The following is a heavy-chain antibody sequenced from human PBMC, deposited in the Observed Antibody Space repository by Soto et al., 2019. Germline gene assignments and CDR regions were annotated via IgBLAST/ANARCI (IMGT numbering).Heavy chain of an antibody. CDR1: GFTFSTHA. J-gene: IGHJ4*02. V-gene: IGHV3-33*01. CDR2: IWSDGSNK. D-gene: IGHD6-19*01. CDR3: ARDPPGSGWAFDY. Sequence: QVQLVESGGGVAQPGRSLRLSCAAAGFTFSTHAMHWVRQAPGKGLEWVAFIWSDGSNKYYADSVKGRATISRDNSKRTVDLQMNSLRAEDTAVYYCARDPPGSGWAFDYWGQGTLVTVSS.